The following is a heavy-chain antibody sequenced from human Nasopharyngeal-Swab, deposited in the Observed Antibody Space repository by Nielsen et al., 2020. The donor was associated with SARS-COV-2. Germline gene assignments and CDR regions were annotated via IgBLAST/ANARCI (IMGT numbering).Heavy chain of an antibody. CDR2: IGGSGTST. V-gene: IGHV3-23*01. Sequence: GESLKISCAASGFTFSSYAMNWVRQSPGKGLEWVSNIGGSGTSTYYADSVKGRFTISRDNSKNALFLQMNSLRADDTAVYYCAKDGLYYYDSSAHPAEYFQNWGQGTLVTVSS. D-gene: IGHD3-22*01. CDR1: GFTFSSYA. J-gene: IGHJ1*01. CDR3: AKDGLYYYDSSAHPAEYFQN.